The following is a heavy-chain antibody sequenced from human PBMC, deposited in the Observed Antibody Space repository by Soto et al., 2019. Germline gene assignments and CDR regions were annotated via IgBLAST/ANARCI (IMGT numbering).Heavy chain of an antibody. J-gene: IGHJ6*02. CDR1: YCTFTRYW. CDR3: ATLLGQAVLDV. CDR2: TYPGDSDT. D-gene: IGHD6-19*01. Sequence: PGECLTISRNGSYCTFTRYWISRVRLMPGKGLEWMGITYPGDSDTRYSPSFQGQVTIPADKSIRTAYLQWSSLKASDTAMYYCATLLGQAVLDVWGQGTTVPASS. V-gene: IGHV5-51*01.